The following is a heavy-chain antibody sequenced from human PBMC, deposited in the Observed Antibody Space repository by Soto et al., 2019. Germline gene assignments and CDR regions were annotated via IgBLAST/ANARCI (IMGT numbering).Heavy chain of an antibody. CDR2: INPSGSNT. D-gene: IGHD5-12*01. J-gene: IGHJ6*02. CDR3: ARGEMATMNYYYYGMDV. Sequence: KVSFKASGYAFINYYIHWVRQAPGQGLEWMGIINPSGSNTGYAQKFQGRITMTRDTSTSTVYMEVSSLRSEDTAVYYCARGEMATMNYYYYGMDVWG. V-gene: IGHV1-46*01. CDR1: GYAFINYY.